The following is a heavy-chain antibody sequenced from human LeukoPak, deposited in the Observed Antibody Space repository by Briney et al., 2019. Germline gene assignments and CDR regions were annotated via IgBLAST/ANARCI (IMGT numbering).Heavy chain of an antibody. D-gene: IGHD5-18*01. CDR3: ARGDSYGYY. J-gene: IGHJ4*02. CDR1: GFTFSSYW. V-gene: IGHV3-74*01. Sequence: GGSLRLSCAASGFTFSSYWMLWVRQGPGKGLVWVSRINTDGSTINYADSVKGRFTISRDNAKNTLYLQMNSLSAEDTAVYYCARGDSYGYYWGQGTLVTVSS. CDR2: INTDGSTI.